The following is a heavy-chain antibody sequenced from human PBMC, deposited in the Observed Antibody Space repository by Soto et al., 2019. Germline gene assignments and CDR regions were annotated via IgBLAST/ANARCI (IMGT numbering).Heavy chain of an antibody. V-gene: IGHV1-8*01. CDR3: ARSWHY. Sequence: QVQLVQSGAEVKKPGASVKVSCKASGYTFTSYDIHWVRQATGQGLEWMGWMNPNRGNTGYAQKFQGRVTMTRNTSMNTGYVEVISLRSEATAVYYCARSWHYLGQGSPVTVSS. CDR1: GYTFTSYD. J-gene: IGHJ4*02. CDR2: MNPNRGNT.